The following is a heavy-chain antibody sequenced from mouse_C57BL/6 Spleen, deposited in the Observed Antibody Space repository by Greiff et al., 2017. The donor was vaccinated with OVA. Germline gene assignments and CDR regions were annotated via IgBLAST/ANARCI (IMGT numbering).Heavy chain of an antibody. CDR3: ARSDYDDY. V-gene: IGHV1-7*01. Sequence: QVQLQQSGAELAKPGASVKLSCKASGYTFTSYWMHWVKQRPGQGLEWIGYINPSSGYTKYNQKFKDKATVTADKSSSTAYMQLSSLTYEDSAVYYCARSDYDDYWGQGTTLTVSS. CDR2: INPSSGYT. J-gene: IGHJ2*01. D-gene: IGHD2-4*01. CDR1: GYTFTSYW.